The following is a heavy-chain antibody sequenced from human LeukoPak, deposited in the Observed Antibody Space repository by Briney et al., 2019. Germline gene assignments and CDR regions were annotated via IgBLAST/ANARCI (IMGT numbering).Heavy chain of an antibody. D-gene: IGHD1-26*01. V-gene: IGHV1-58*01. CDR3: AADKIVGATTEFDY. CDR1: GFTFTSSA. CDR2: NVVGSGNT. J-gene: IGHJ4*02. Sequence: SVKVSCKASGFTFTSSAVQWVRQARGQRLEWIGWNVVGSGNTNYAQKFQERVTITRDMSTSTAYMELSSLRSEDTAVYYCAADKIVGATTEFDYWGQGTLVTVSS.